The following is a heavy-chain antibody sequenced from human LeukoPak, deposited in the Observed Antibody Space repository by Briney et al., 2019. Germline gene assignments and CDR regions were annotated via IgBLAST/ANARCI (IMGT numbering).Heavy chain of an antibody. CDR1: GYTFTSYG. J-gene: IGHJ5*02. CDR2: ISAYNGNT. D-gene: IGHD3-22*01. Sequence: RASVKVSCKASGYTFTSYGISWVRQAPGQGLEWMGWISAYNGNTNYAQKLQGRVTITRDTSASTAYMELSSLRSEDTAVYYCARDTGALADSSGYYVWFDPWGQGTLVTVSS. V-gene: IGHV1-18*01. CDR3: ARDTGALADSSGYYVWFDP.